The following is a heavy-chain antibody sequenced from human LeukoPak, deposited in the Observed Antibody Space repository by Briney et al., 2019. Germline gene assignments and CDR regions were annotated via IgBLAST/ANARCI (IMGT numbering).Heavy chain of an antibody. CDR3: ARGRVPNY. J-gene: IGHJ4*02. Sequence: SETLSLTCTVSGDSISNYDGSWIRQPPGKGLEWIGYISYSGGTNSNPSLYSRVTISIDMSKNQFSLRLSSVTAADTAVYYCARGRVPNYWGQGTLVTVSS. V-gene: IGHV4-59*01. CDR1: GDSISNYD. CDR2: ISYSGGT. D-gene: IGHD3-10*01.